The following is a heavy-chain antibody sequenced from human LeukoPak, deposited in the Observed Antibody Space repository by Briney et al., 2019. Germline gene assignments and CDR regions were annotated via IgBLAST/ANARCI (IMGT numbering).Heavy chain of an antibody. CDR3: ARSYYEYYYDSSGYYRPYFDY. V-gene: IGHV3-30*04. CDR2: ISYDGSNK. Sequence: GGSLRLSCAASGFTFSSYAMHWVRQAPGKGLDGVAVISYDGSNKYYADSVKGRFTISRDNSKNTLYLQMNSLRAEDTAVYYCARSYYEYYYDSSGYYRPYFDYWGQGTLVTVSS. D-gene: IGHD3-22*01. J-gene: IGHJ4*02. CDR1: GFTFSSYA.